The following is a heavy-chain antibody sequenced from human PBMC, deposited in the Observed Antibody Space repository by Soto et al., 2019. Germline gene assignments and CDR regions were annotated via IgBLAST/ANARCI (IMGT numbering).Heavy chain of an antibody. D-gene: IGHD5-12*01. Sequence: EVQLLESGGGLVQPGGSLRLACAASGFSFSSYAMVWVRQAPGKGLEWVSVISARGGSSYFADSVKGRFTISRDNSQNVLSLEMNSLRAEGTATYFWAEGSIEYSASVDPWGQGTLVLVSS. CDR2: ISARGGSS. V-gene: IGHV3-23*01. CDR3: AEGSIEYSASVDP. CDR1: GFSFSSYA. J-gene: IGHJ5*02.